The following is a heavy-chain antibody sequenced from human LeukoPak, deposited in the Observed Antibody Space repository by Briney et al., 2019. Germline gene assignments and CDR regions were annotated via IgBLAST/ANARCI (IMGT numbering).Heavy chain of an antibody. CDR1: GFTFSSYS. D-gene: IGHD3-10*01. J-gene: IGHJ4*02. V-gene: IGHV3-21*01. Sequence: GGSLRLSCAASGFTFSSYSMNWVRQAPGKGLEWVSSISSSSSYIYYADSVKGRFTISRDNAKNSLYLQMNSLRAEDTAVYYCARGLTMVRGVIITPFDYWGQGTLVTVSS. CDR3: ARGLTMVRGVIITPFDY. CDR2: ISSSSSYI.